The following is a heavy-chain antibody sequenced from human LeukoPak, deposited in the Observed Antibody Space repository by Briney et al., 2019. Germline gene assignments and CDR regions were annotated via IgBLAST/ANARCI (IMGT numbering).Heavy chain of an antibody. Sequence: PGGSLRLSCAASGFTFSSYWMHWVRQAPGKGLVWVSRINSDGSSTSYADSVKGRFTISRDNAKNTLYLQMNSLRAGDTAVYYCARDYDFWSGYYGIDNWGQGNVVSVSS. CDR2: INSDGSST. CDR3: ARDYDFWSGYYGIDN. V-gene: IGHV3-74*01. J-gene: IGHJ4*02. CDR1: GFTFSSYW. D-gene: IGHD3-3*01.